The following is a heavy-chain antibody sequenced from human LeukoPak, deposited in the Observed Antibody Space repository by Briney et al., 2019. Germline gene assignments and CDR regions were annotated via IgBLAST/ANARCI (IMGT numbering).Heavy chain of an antibody. J-gene: IGHJ1*01. CDR2: ISSSSSYI. D-gene: IGHD2-15*01. CDR1: GFTFSSYS. CDR3: ARRGYCSGGSCGGFEH. Sequence: GGSLRLSCAASGFTFSSYSMNWVRQAPGKGLEWVSSISSSSSYIYYADSVKGRFTISRGNAKNSLYLQMNSLRAEDTAVYYCARRGYCSGGSCGGFEHWGQGTLVTVSS. V-gene: IGHV3-21*04.